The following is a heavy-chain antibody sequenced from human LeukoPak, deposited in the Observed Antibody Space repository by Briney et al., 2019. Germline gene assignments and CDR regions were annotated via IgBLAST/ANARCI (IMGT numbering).Heavy chain of an antibody. J-gene: IGHJ4*02. CDR1: GYTFTGYY. CDR2: INPNSGDT. CDR3: AKDSGRYSFDY. V-gene: IGHV1-2*02. Sequence: ASVKVSFKASGYTFTGYYMHWVRQAPGQGLEWMGWINPNSGDTNYAQRFQGRVTMTGDTSISTAYMELSRLRSDDTAVYYCAKDSGRYSFDYWGQGTLVTVSS. D-gene: IGHD1-26*01.